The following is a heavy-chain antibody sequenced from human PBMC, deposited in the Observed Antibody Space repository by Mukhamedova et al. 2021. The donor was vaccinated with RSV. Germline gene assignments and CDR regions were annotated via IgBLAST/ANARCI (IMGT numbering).Heavy chain of an antibody. J-gene: IGHJ6*02. D-gene: IGHD5-18*01. CDR2: GGST. CDR3: VKGYSYGYAVYAMDV. Sequence: GGSTYYADSVKGRFTISRDNSKNTLYLQMSSLRAEDTAVYYCVKGYSYGYAVYAMDVWGQGTTVTVSS. V-gene: IGHV3-64D*09.